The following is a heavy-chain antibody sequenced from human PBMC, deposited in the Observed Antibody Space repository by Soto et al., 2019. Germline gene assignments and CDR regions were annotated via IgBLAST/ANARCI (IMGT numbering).Heavy chain of an antibody. CDR1: GGSISGHY. CDR3: ARNFDIAATGTAFDS. D-gene: IGHD6-13*01. Sequence: PSETLSLTRSVSGGSISGHYWSWIRLPAGRRLQWVGRIYSSGTTNYNPSLKSRVRMSVDTDRNSFSLRLDSVTAADMAVYYCARNFDIAATGTAFDSWGRGVLVTVSS. V-gene: IGHV4-4*07. J-gene: IGHJ4*02. CDR2: IYSSGTT.